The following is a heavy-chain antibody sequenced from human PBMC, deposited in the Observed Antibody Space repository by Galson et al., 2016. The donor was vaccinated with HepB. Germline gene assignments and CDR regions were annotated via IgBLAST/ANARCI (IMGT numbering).Heavy chain of an antibody. CDR3: ARAYFSSSFYDY. J-gene: IGHJ4*02. Sequence: QSGAEVKKPGESLKISCKASGYSFTNSWIGWVRQMPGKGLEWMGSIYPGDSDTRYRPSIQGQVTISADKSITTAYLQWSSLEASDTGMYYCARAYFSSSFYDYWGQGTLVTVSS. CDR2: IYPGDSDT. V-gene: IGHV5-51*01. D-gene: IGHD3-9*01. CDR1: GYSFTNSW.